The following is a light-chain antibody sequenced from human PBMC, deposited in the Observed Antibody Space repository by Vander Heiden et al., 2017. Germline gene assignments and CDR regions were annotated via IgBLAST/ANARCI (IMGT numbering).Light chain of an antibody. CDR3: CSYAGSSTFV. J-gene: IGLJ1*01. CDR1: SSDVGSYNL. Sequence: SALTQPASVSGSPGQSITISCTGTSSDVGSYNLVSWYQQHAVKAPKLMIYEVSKRPSGVSNRFSGSKSGNTASLTISGLQAEDEADYYCCSYAGSSTFVFGTGTKVTVL. CDR2: EVS. V-gene: IGLV2-23*02.